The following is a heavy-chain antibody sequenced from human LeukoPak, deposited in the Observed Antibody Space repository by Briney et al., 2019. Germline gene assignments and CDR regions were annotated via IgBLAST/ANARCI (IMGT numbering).Heavy chain of an antibody. D-gene: IGHD5-18*01. J-gene: IGHJ4*02. V-gene: IGHV3-53*01. CDR1: GFTVSSNH. Sequence: GGSLRLSCAASGFTVSSNHMSWARQAPGKGLEWVSVIYSGGSTYYADSVKGRFAISRDNSKNTLYLQMNSLRAEDTAVYYCAGSAYTYGTPYYFDFWGQGTLVTVSS. CDR2: IYSGGST. CDR3: AGSAYTYGTPYYFDF.